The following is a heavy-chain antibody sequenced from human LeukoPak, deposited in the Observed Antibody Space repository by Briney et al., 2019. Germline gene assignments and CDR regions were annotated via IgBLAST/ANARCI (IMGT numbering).Heavy chain of an antibody. CDR1: GFTFSSYS. D-gene: IGHD3-3*01. CDR2: ISSSSSTI. CDR3: AKGVYDFWSGYVTNFDY. V-gene: IGHV3-48*02. J-gene: IGHJ4*02. Sequence: GGSLRLSCAASGFTFSSYSMNWVRQAPGKGLEWVSYISSSSSTIYYADSVKGRFTISRDNAKNSLYLQMNSLRDEDTAVYYCAKGVYDFWSGYVTNFDYWGQGTPVTVSS.